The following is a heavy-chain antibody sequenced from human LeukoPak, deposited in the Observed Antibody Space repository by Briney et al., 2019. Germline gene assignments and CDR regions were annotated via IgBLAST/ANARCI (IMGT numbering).Heavy chain of an antibody. V-gene: IGHV4-30-4*08. CDR3: ARHAENKGITMVRGDYNWFDP. J-gene: IGHJ5*02. CDR2: IYYSGSS. CDR1: GGSISSGDYY. Sequence: PSETLSLTCTVSGGSISSGDYYWSWIRQPPGKGLVWIGYIYYSGSSYYNPSLKSRVTISVDTSKNQFSLKLSSVTAADTGVYYCARHAENKGITMVRGDYNWFDPWGPGTLVTVSS. D-gene: IGHD3-10*01.